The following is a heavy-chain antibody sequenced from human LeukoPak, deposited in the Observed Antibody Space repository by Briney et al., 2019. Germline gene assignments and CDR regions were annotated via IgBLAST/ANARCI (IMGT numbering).Heavy chain of an antibody. CDR2: IKSDGSST. D-gene: IGHD6-13*01. CDR1: GFTFSSYW. V-gene: IGHV3-74*01. Sequence: GGSLRLSCAAFGFTFSSYWMHWVRQAPGKGLVWVSLIKSDGSSTSYADSVKGRFTISRDNAKNTLYLQMNSLRAEDTAVYYCARDRSYSSDYWGQGTLVTVSS. J-gene: IGHJ4*02. CDR3: ARDRSYSSDY.